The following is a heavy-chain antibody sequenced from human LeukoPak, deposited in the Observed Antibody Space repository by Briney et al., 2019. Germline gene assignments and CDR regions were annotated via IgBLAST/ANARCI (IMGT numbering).Heavy chain of an antibody. Sequence: ASVKVSCKVSGYTLTELSMHWVRQAPGKGLEWMGGFDPEDGETIYAQKFQGRVTMTEDTSTDTAYMELSSLRSEDTAVYYCARVGLGDYYGSGSYYENWFDPWGQGTLVTVSS. J-gene: IGHJ5*02. CDR1: GYTLTELS. D-gene: IGHD3-10*01. CDR2: FDPEDGET. CDR3: ARVGLGDYYGSGSYYENWFDP. V-gene: IGHV1-24*01.